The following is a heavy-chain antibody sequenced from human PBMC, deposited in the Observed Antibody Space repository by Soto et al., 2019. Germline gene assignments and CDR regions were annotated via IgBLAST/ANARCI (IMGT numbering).Heavy chain of an antibody. D-gene: IGHD5-12*01. V-gene: IGHV3-30*03. CDR2: ISSDGHHQ. CDR3: ARDPQRRDGYNFDS. J-gene: IGHJ4*02. Sequence: GGSLRLSCATSGFSFNDYAMYWVRQAPGQGLEWVAIISSDGHHQFYLDNLRGRFTVSRDNAKKALFLQMNSLRADDTAVYFCARDPQRRDGYNFDSWGQGTLVTVSS. CDR1: GFSFNDYA.